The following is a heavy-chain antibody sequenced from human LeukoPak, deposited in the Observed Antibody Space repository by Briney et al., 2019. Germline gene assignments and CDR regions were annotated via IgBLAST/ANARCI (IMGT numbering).Heavy chain of an antibody. CDR1: GYSFTSYW. Sequence: GESLKISCKGSGYSFTSYWIGWVRQMPGKGLEWMGIIYPGDSDTRYSPSFQGQVTISADKSISTAYPQWSSLKASDTAMYYCARRPPSLVGAAYGFDYWGQGTLVTVSS. CDR3: ARRPPSLVGAAYGFDY. V-gene: IGHV5-51*01. CDR2: IYPGDSDT. J-gene: IGHJ4*02. D-gene: IGHD1-26*01.